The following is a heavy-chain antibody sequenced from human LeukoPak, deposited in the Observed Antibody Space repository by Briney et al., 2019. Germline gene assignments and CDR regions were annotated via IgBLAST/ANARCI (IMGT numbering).Heavy chain of an antibody. CDR1: GFAVSSNY. J-gene: IGHJ4*02. CDR3: ASPYCSSTSCPIDY. V-gene: IGHV3-53*05. CDR2: IYSGGST. D-gene: IGHD2-2*01. Sequence: PGGSLRLSCAASGFAVSSNYMSWVRQAPGKGLEWVSVIYSGGSTYYADSVKGRFTISRDNSKNTLYLQMNSLRAEDTAVYYCASPYCSSTSCPIDYWGQGTLVTVSS.